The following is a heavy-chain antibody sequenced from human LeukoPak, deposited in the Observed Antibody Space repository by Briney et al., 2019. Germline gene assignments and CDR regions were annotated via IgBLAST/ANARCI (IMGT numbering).Heavy chain of an antibody. J-gene: IGHJ6*02. D-gene: IGHD2-2*01. CDR1: GFTFSSYA. CDR2: ISGSGGST. Sequence: GGSLRLSCAASGFTFSSYAMSWVRQAPGKGLEWVSAISGSGGSTYYADSVKARFTISRDNSKNTLYLQMNSLRAEDTAVYYCARQDCSSTSCYSHYYYGMDVWGQGTTVTVSS. V-gene: IGHV3-23*01. CDR3: ARQDCSSTSCYSHYYYGMDV.